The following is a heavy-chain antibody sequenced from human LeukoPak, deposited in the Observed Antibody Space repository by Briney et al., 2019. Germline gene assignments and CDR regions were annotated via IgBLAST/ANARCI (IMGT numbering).Heavy chain of an antibody. V-gene: IGHV1-2*02. Sequence: GASVKVSCKASGYTFTGYYMHWVRQAPGQGLEWMGWINPNSGGTNYAQKFQGRGTMTRDTSISTAYMELSRLRSDDTAVYYCARGLVAVAGQGSDYWGQGTLVTVSS. CDR1: GYTFTGYY. CDR3: ARGLVAVAGQGSDY. D-gene: IGHD6-19*01. J-gene: IGHJ4*02. CDR2: INPNSGGT.